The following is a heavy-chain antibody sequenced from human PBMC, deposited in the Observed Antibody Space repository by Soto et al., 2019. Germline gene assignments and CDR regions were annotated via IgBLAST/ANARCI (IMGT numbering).Heavy chain of an antibody. J-gene: IGHJ6*02. Sequence: QVQLVQSGAEVKKPGSSVTVSCKTSGGTFSKDAINWVRQAPGQGLEWMGLLIPVFGSPIYAQKCHGTARRPAAECKFTAWRDLSSLRSEDTAVYYCIRVWGYAFEPEKPRDCSMVVWVQGTTVSVSS. CDR1: GGTFSKDA. V-gene: IGHV1-69*01. D-gene: IGHD2-21*02. CDR3: IRVWGYAFEPEKPRDCSMVV. CDR2: LIPVFGSP.